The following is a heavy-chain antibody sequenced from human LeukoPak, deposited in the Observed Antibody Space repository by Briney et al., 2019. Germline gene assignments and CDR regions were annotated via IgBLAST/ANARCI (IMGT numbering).Heavy chain of an antibody. CDR1: GFTVSSNY. Sequence: GGSLRLSCAASGFTVSSNYMSWVRQAPGKGLEWVSVIYSGGSTYYADSVKGRFTISRDNSKNTLYLQMNSLRAEDTAVYYCARARWVAVAGTPFGYWGQGTLVTVSS. CDR2: IYSGGST. CDR3: ARARWVAVAGTPFGY. V-gene: IGHV3-53*01. J-gene: IGHJ4*02. D-gene: IGHD6-19*01.